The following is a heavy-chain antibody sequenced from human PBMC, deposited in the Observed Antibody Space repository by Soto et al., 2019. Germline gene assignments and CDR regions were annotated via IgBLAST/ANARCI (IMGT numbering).Heavy chain of an antibody. J-gene: IGHJ4*02. CDR1: GFTFSTYA. D-gene: IGHD4-4*01. CDR2: INNNGGDT. Sequence: EVQLLESGGGLVQPGGSLRLSCTASGFTFSTYAMSWVRQAPGKGLEWVSGINNNGGDTYYADSVKGRFTISRDNSKNTLYLRMNSLRAEDTAVYYCAKGLTTQDFDYWGQGTLVTVSS. V-gene: IGHV3-23*01. CDR3: AKGLTTQDFDY.